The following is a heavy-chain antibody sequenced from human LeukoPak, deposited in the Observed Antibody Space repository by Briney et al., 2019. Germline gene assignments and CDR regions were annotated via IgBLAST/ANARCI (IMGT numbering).Heavy chain of an antibody. J-gene: IGHJ3*01. Sequence: SETLSLTCTVSGYFINSGGYFWSWLRQHPGRGLEWIGYIHNTGTTYYNPSLKSRVSISVDTSKNQFSLKLRSVTAADTAVYFCAREEGDDAFDFWSQGTLVTVSS. CDR2: IHNTGTT. CDR1: GYFINSGGYF. V-gene: IGHV4-31*03. CDR3: AREEGDDAFDF. D-gene: IGHD3-16*01.